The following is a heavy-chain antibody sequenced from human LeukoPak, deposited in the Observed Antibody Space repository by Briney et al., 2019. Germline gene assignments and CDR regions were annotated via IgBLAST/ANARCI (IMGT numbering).Heavy chain of an antibody. Sequence: GESLKISCTGSGYSFTSYWIGWVRPMPGKGLERMGIIYPGDSDTRYSPSFQGQVTISTDKSISTAYLQWSSLKASDTAMYYCARRLYSGSYSDYWGQGTLVTVSS. CDR2: IYPGDSDT. CDR3: ARRLYSGSYSDY. CDR1: GYSFTSYW. V-gene: IGHV5-51*01. D-gene: IGHD1-26*01. J-gene: IGHJ4*02.